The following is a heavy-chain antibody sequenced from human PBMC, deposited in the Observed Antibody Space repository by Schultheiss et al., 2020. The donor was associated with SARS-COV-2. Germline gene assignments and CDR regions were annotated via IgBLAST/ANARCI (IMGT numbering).Heavy chain of an antibody. V-gene: IGHV4-4*02. Sequence: SETLSLTCAVSGGSISSSNWWSWVRQPPGKGLEWIGYISYNGRANHNPSLESRVTMSVDKSRNQFSLRLSSVTAADTAVYFCARQFGIEAASGIFYYYGMDVWGQGTTVTVSS. J-gene: IGHJ6*02. D-gene: IGHD6-13*01. CDR3: ARQFGIEAASGIFYYYGMDV. CDR2: ISYNGRA. CDR1: GGSISSSNW.